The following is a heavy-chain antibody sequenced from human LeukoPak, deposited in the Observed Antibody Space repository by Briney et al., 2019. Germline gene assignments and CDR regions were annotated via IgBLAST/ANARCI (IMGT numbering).Heavy chain of an antibody. CDR3: ARVEGHYYYYYGMDV. CDR1: GFTFSSYA. J-gene: IGHJ6*04. V-gene: IGHV3-23*01. CDR2: ISASGGST. Sequence: GGSLRLSCAASGFTFSSYAMSWVRQAPGKGLEWVSAISASGGSTYCADSVKGRFTISRDNSKNTLYLQMNSLRAEDTAVYYCARVEGHYYYYYGMDVWGKGTTVTVSS.